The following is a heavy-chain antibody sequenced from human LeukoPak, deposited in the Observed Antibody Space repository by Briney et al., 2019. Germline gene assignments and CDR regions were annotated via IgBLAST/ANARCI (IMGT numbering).Heavy chain of an antibody. D-gene: IGHD3-22*01. CDR2: IRYDGSNK. CDR3: ARSYYYDTAWYFDL. V-gene: IGHV3-30*02. CDR1: GFTFSSYW. Sequence: PGGSLRLSCAASGFTFSSYWMHLFRQAPGKGLQWVAFIRYDGSNKYYADSVKGRFTISRDNSKNTLYLQMNSLRTEDTAVYYCARSYYYDTAWYFDLWGRGTLVTVSS. J-gene: IGHJ2*01.